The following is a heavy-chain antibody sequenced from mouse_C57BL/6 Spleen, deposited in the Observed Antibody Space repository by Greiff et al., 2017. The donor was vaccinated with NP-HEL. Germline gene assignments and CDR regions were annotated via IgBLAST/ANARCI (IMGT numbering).Heavy chain of an antibody. V-gene: IGHV8-12*01. CDR1: GFSLSTSGMG. J-gene: IGHJ3*01. CDR2: IYWDDDK. Sequence: QVQLKESGPGILQSSQTLSLTCSFSGFSLSTSGMGVSWIRQPSGKGLEWLAHIYWDDDKRSNPSLKSRLTISKDTSRNQVFLKITSVDTADTATYYCARIDSSGLRFAYWGQGTLVTVSA. D-gene: IGHD3-2*02. CDR3: ARIDSSGLRFAY.